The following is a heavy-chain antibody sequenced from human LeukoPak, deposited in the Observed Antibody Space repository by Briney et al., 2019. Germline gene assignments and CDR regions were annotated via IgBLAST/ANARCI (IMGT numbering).Heavy chain of an antibody. CDR2: ISGSGGST. V-gene: IGHV3-23*01. CDR3: AKDGSIAAAGTYYFYMDV. D-gene: IGHD6-13*01. CDR1: GFTFSSYA. Sequence: PGGSLRLSCAASGFTFSSYAMSWVRQAPGKGLEWVSAISGSGGSTYYADSVKGRFTISRDNSKNTLYLQMNSLRAEDTATYYCAKDGSIAAAGTYYFYMDVWGKGTTVTVSS. J-gene: IGHJ6*03.